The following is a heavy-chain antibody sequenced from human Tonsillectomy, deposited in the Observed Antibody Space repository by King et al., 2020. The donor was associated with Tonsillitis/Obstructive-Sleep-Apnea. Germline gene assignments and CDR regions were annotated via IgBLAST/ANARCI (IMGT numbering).Heavy chain of an antibody. J-gene: IGHJ4*02. Sequence: QMQLQESGPGLVKPSETLSLTCTVSGDSTRNNYWSWIRQPPGKGLEWIGYIHYSGTTNYNPSLKSRVTISVDTSKNQFSLKLSSVTAADTAVYYCARGYDFWMGGYFDYWGQGTLATVSS. CDR3: ARGYDFWMGGYFDY. CDR1: GDSTRNNY. D-gene: IGHD3-3*01. CDR2: IHYSGTT. V-gene: IGHV4-59*01.